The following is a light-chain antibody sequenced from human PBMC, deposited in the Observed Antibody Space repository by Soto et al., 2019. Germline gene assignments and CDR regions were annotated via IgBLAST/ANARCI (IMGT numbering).Light chain of an antibody. Sequence: EIVLTQSPGTLSLSPGERANLSCRASQSVTRSYLAWYQQKPGQTPRLLIYGASIRATGIPDRFSGSGSGTDFNLTISRLEPEDFAVYYCQQYGNSLWTFGQGTKVEIK. CDR2: GAS. CDR3: QQYGNSLWT. V-gene: IGKV3-20*01. J-gene: IGKJ1*01. CDR1: QSVTRSY.